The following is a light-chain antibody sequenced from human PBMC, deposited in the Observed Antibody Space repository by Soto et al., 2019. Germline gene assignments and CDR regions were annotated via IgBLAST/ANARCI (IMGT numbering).Light chain of an antibody. CDR2: YDS. V-gene: IGLV3-21*04. CDR3: QVWDSSSDHP. Sequence: SYELTQPPSVSVAPGKTARITCGGNNIGSKSVHWYQQKPGQAPVLVIYYDSDRHSGIPERFSGSNSGNTPTLTISRVEAGDEADYYCQVWDSSSDHPFGGGTKLTVL. J-gene: IGLJ2*01. CDR1: NIGSKS.